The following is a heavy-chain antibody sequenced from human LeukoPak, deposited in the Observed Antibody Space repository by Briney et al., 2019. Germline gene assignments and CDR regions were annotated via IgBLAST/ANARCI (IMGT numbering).Heavy chain of an antibody. CDR1: GYTFTSYG. V-gene: IGHV1-18*01. CDR3: AREGDHILTGFNNWFDP. CDR2: ISAYNGNT. Sequence: ASVKVSCKASGYTFTSYGISWVRQAPGQGLEWMGWISAYNGNTNYAQKLQGRVTMTTDTSTSTAYMELRSLRSDDTAVYYCAREGDHILTGFNNWFDPWGQGTLVTVSS. J-gene: IGHJ5*02. D-gene: IGHD3-9*01.